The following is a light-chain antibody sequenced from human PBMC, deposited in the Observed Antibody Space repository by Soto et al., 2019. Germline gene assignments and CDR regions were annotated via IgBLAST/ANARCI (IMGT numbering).Light chain of an antibody. CDR3: QQYCSTPWT. CDR1: QSVLYSSSNKNY. CDR2: WAS. V-gene: IGKV4-1*01. Sequence: DIVMTQSPVSLAVSLGERATINCKSSQSVLYSSSNKNYLAWYQQKPGQPPKLLIYWASTRESGVPDRFSGSGSGTDFTLTINSLQAEDVAVYYCQQYCSTPWTFGQGTKVEIK. J-gene: IGKJ1*01.